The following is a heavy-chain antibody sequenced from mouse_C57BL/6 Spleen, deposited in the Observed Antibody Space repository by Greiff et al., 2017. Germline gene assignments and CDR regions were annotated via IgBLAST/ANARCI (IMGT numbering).Heavy chain of an antibody. D-gene: IGHD1-1*01. V-gene: IGHV1-81*01. J-gene: IGHJ2*01. CDR1: GYTFTSYG. CDR2: IYPRSGNT. CDR3: ARRDGSRGYFDY. Sequence: VMLVESGAELARPGASVKLSCKASGYTFTSYGISWVKQRTGQGLEWIGEIYPRSGNTYYNEKFKGKATLTADKSSSTAYMELRSLTSEDSAVYCCARRDGSRGYFDYWGQGTTLTVSS.